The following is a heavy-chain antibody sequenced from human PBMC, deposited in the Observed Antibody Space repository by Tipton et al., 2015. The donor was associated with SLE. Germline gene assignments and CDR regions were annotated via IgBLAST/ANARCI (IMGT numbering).Heavy chain of an antibody. Sequence: QSGAEVKKPGASVKVSCRASGYIFSTYGISWVRQAPGQGLEWMGWINPYNDNTDYVELLQGRVTMTTDTSTGTAYMELTSLNSDDTARYYCARHPVAGYTDYMDDGGTGPTVPVSS. CDR2: INPYNDNT. V-gene: IGHV1-18*01. CDR1: GYIFSTYG. D-gene: IGHD5-24*01. CDR3: ARHPVAGYTDYMDD. J-gene: IGHJ6*03.